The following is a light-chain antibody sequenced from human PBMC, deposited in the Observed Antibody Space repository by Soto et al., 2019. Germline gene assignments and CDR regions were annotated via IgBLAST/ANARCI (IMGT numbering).Light chain of an antibody. Sequence: EIVLTQSPGTLSLSPGERATLSCRASQSVSSSYLAWYQQKPGQAPRLLINGASSTATGIPDRFSGSGSGTDFTLTISRLEPEDCAVYYCQQYGSSSWTFCQGT. V-gene: IGKV3-20*01. J-gene: IGKJ1*01. CDR1: QSVSSSY. CDR3: QQYGSSSWT. CDR2: GAS.